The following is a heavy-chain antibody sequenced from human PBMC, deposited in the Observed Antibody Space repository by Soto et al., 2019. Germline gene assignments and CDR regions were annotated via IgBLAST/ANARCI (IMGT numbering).Heavy chain of an antibody. Sequence: QVHLVQSGAEVKTPGASVKVSCRASGYSFRTHGISWVRQAPGQGLEWMGWISTYDDKTNFPQKFQGRITMTTDTSTSTAYMELRSLRSDDTAVYFCARDLGYCNSSGCFRNWFDPWGQGTLVTVSS. CDR2: ISTYDDKT. J-gene: IGHJ5*02. D-gene: IGHD2-15*01. V-gene: IGHV1-18*01. CDR1: GYSFRTHG. CDR3: ARDLGYCNSSGCFRNWFDP.